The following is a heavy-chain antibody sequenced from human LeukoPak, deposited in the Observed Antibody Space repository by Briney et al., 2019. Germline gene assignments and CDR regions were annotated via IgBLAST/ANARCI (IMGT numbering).Heavy chain of an antibody. V-gene: IGHV4-4*07. D-gene: IGHD2-15*01. Sequence: SETLSLTCTVSGGSITSYYWSWLRQPAGKGLEWIGRIYSNENTNYNPSLKSRVTMSVDTSKNQFSLKLSSVTAADTAVYYCARGGTTPYYFDDWGQGTLVTVSS. CDR3: ARGGTTPYYFDD. J-gene: IGHJ4*02. CDR1: GGSITSYY. CDR2: IYSNENT.